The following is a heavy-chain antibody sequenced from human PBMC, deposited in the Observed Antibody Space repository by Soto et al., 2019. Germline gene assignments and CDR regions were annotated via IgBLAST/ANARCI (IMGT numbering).Heavy chain of an antibody. J-gene: IGHJ4*02. V-gene: IGHV1-18*01. CDR1: GYIFTNYG. D-gene: IGHD2-15*01. Sequence: QVQLVQSGVEVKKPGASVTVSCKSSGYIFTNYGVSWVRQAPGQGLEWMGWISGYNGNTNYAQELQGRVTMTTDTSTSTAYTELRCLTSDDTAVYYWARASRGDYCTVAGCFSDYWGQGTLVTVSS. CDR3: ARASRGDYCTVAGCFSDY. CDR2: ISGYNGNT.